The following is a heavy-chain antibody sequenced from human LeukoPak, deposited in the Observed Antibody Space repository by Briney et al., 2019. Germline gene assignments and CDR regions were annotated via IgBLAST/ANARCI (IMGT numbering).Heavy chain of an antibody. D-gene: IGHD2/OR15-2a*01. J-gene: IGHJ4*02. CDR3: ARLFLSRTFDY. CDR2: IKEDGSEK. V-gene: IGHV3-7*01. CDR1: GFTFSSYW. Sequence: GGSLRLSCVASGFTFSSYWMSWVRQAPGKGLEWVANIKEDGSEKYYVDSLKGRFTISGDNAKNSPFLQMNSLRAEDTAVYYCARLFLSRTFDYWGQGDLVTVSS.